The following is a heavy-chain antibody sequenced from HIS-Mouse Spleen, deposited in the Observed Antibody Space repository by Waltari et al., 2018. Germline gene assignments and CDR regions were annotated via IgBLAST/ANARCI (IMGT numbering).Heavy chain of an antibody. CDR1: GGSISSGGYY. V-gene: IGHV4-31*03. D-gene: IGHD3-3*01. Sequence: QVQLQESGPGLVKPSQTLSLTCTVSGGSISSGGYYWSWIRQHPGKGLEWIGYIYYTGRTNSNPSLKSRVTISVDTSKNQFSLKLSSVTAADTAVYYCARSPYYDFWSGYSDNWFDPWGQGTLVTVSS. J-gene: IGHJ5*02. CDR3: ARSPYYDFWSGYSDNWFDP. CDR2: IYYTGRT.